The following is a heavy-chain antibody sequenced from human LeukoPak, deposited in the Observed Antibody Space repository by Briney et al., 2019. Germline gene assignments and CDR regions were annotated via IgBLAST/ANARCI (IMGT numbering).Heavy chain of an antibody. CDR2: IIPIFGTA. V-gene: IGHV1-69*13. CDR1: GGTFRSYA. D-gene: IGHD3-10*01. J-gene: IGHJ5*02. Sequence: SVKVSCKASGGTFRSYAISWVRQAPGQGLEWMGGIIPIFGTANYAQKFQGRVTITADESTSTAYMELSSLRSEDTAVYYCARSIWFEEPLGWFDPWGQGTLVTVSS. CDR3: ARSIWFEEPLGWFDP.